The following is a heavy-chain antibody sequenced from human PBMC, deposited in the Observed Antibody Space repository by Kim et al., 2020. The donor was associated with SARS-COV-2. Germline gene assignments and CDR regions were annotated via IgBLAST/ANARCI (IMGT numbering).Heavy chain of an antibody. J-gene: IGHJ4*02. V-gene: IGHV4-34*01. CDR2: INHSGST. Sequence: SETLSLTCAVYGGSFSGYYWSWIRQPPGKGLEWIGEINHSGSTNYNPSLKSRVTISVDTSKNQFSLKLSSVTAADTAVYYCARGSPLVDGDPYFDYWGQGTLVTVSS. CDR3: ARGSPLVDGDPYFDY. D-gene: IGHD4-17*01. CDR1: GGSFSGYY.